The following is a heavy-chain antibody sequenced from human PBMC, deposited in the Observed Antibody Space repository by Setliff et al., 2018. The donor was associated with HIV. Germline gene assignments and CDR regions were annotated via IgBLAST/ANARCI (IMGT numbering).Heavy chain of an antibody. CDR1: GFTFSYHA. D-gene: IGHD3-22*01. V-gene: IGHV3-23*01. CDR2: ISGSGDST. J-gene: IGHJ4*02. CDR3: AKGLDYVDSSGYSYFRL. Sequence: GSLRLSCAASGFTFSYHAMTWVRQAPGKGLEWVSGISGSGDSTYYAASVKGRFIISRDNSKDILSLQMNSVRAEDTGLYFCAKGLDYVDSSGYSYFRLWGQGTQVTVSS.